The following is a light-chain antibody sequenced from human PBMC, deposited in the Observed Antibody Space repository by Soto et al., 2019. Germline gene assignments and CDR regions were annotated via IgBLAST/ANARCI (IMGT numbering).Light chain of an antibody. Sequence: QSALTQPASVSGSPGQSITISCTGTSSDVGGYNYVSWYQQHTGKAPKLMIYDVSNRPSGVSNRFSGSKSGNTSSLAISGLQAEDDDYYYSRTYTSSSTLYVFGTGTKVTVL. CDR3: RTYTSSSTLYV. CDR1: SSDVGGYNY. J-gene: IGLJ1*01. CDR2: DVS. V-gene: IGLV2-14*01.